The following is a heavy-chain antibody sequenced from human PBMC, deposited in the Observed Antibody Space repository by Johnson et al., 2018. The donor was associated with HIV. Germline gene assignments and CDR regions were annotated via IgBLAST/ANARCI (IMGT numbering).Heavy chain of an antibody. Sequence: QVQLVESGGGVVQPGRSLRLSCAASGFTFSSYAMHWVRQAPGKGLEWVAVISYDGSNKYYADSVKGRFTISRDNSKNTLYLQMNSLRAEDTAVYYCARGGQLVLDAFDIWGRGTMVTVSS. CDR3: ARGGQLVLDAFDI. CDR2: ISYDGSNK. D-gene: IGHD6-6*01. V-gene: IGHV3-30-3*01. CDR1: GFTFSSYA. J-gene: IGHJ3*02.